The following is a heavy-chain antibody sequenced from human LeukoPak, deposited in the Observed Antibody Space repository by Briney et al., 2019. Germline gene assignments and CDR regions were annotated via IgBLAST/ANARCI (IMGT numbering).Heavy chain of an antibody. D-gene: IGHD6-19*01. CDR2: ISWNSGSI. V-gene: IGHV3-9*03. CDR3: AKVIRAVAGASSAFDI. Sequence: GGSLRLSCAASGFTFDDYAMHWVPQAPGKGLEWVSGISWNSGSIGYADSVKGRFTISRDNAKNSLYLQMNSLRAEDMALYYCAKVIRAVAGASSAFDIWGQGTMVTVSS. CDR1: GFTFDDYA. J-gene: IGHJ3*02.